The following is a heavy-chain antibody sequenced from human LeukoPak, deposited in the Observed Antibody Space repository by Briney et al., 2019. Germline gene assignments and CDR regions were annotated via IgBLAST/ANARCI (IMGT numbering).Heavy chain of an antibody. CDR1: VNSLSELS. CDR3: TTRSGDFWSGFVN. CDR2: FDPEEAKM. J-gene: IGHJ4*02. V-gene: IGHV1-24*01. D-gene: IGHD3-3*01. Sequence: ASVKVSCTVSVNSLSELSIQWVRQAPGKGLECMGGFDPEEAKMVYAQNFQGRVTMTEDTSTQTAYMELSGLTSDDTAVYYCTTRSGDFWSGFVNWGQGSLVTVSS.